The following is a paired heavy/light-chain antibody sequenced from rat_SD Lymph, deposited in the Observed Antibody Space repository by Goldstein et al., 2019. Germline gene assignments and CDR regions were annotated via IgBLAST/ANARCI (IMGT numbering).Light chain of an antibody. V-gene: IGKV12S16*01. Sequence: DIQMTQSPASLSASLEEIVTITCKASQGIDDYLSWYQQKPGKSPQLLIYDATSLADGVPSRFSGSRSGTQYSLKISRPQVDDSGIYYCLQSYSTLTFGSGTKLEIK. CDR3: LQSYSTLT. J-gene: IGKJ5*01. CDR1: QGIDDY. CDR2: DAT.
Heavy chain of an antibody. CDR2: ISTGGGNT. CDR3: AKPQSSYIYVDYFDY. D-gene: IGHD1-2*01. Sequence: EVQLVESGGGLVQPGRSLKLSCAASGFTYSNYVMAWVRQAPTKGLEWVASISTGGGNTYYRDSVKGRFTISRDNAKNTLYLQIDSLRSEDTATYYCAKPQSSYIYVDYFDYWGQGVMVTVSS. CDR1: GFTYSNYV. V-gene: IGHV5S13*01. J-gene: IGHJ2*01.